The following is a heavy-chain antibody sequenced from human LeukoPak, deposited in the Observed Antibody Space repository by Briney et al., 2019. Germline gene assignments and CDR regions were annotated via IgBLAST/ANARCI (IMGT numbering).Heavy chain of an antibody. CDR3: ARRRLANKKYYYYYYGLDV. CDR2: IYPGDSDT. Sequence: GESLKISCNGSGYISANYFTAWVRQMPGKGLEWMGIIYPGDSDTRYSPSFQGQVTISADKSINTAYLQWNSLKASDTAMYYCARRRLANKKYYYYYYGLDVWGQGTTVTVSS. J-gene: IGHJ6*02. CDR1: GYISANYF. V-gene: IGHV5-51*01. D-gene: IGHD3-9*01.